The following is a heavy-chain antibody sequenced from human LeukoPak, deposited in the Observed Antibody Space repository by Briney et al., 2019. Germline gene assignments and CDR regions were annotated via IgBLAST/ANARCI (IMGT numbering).Heavy chain of an antibody. CDR1: GYTFTGYY. V-gene: IGHV1-2*04. J-gene: IGHJ4*02. D-gene: IGHD3-10*01. Sequence: ASVKVSCKASGYTFTGYYMHWVRQAPGQGLEWMGWINPNSGGTNYAQKLQGWVTMTRDTSISTAYMELSRLRSDDTAVYYCARTMVRGVISGWAYWGQGTLVTVSS. CDR2: INPNSGGT. CDR3: ARTMVRGVISGWAY.